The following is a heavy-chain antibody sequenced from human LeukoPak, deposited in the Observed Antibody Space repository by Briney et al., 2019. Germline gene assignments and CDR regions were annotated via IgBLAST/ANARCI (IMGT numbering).Heavy chain of an antibody. Sequence: SETLSLTCTVSGGSISSSSYYWGWIRQPPGKGLEWIGSIYYSGSTYYNPSLKSRVTLSVDRSKNQFSLKLSSVTAADTAVYYCARVRLHGLVGANYFDYWGQGTLVTVSS. CDR3: ARVRLHGLVGANYFDY. CDR1: GGSISSSSYY. J-gene: IGHJ4*02. CDR2: IYYSGST. D-gene: IGHD1-26*01. V-gene: IGHV4-39*07.